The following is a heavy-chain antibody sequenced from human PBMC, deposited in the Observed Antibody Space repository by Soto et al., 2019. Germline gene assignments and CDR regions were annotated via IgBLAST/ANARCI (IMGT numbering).Heavy chain of an antibody. V-gene: IGHV1-69*02. CDR3: ALTTVVTQVSDY. CDR1: GGTFSSYT. J-gene: IGHJ4*02. D-gene: IGHD4-17*01. Sequence: QVQLVQSGAEVKKTGSSVNVSCKASGGTFSSYTIIWVRQAPGQGLEWMGRIIPILGIANYAQKFQGRVTITADKSTSTAYLELSSLRSEDTAVYYCALTTVVTQVSDYWGQGTLVTVSS. CDR2: IIPILGIA.